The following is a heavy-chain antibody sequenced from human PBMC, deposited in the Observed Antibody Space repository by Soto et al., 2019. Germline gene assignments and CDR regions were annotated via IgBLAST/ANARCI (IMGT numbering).Heavy chain of an antibody. CDR3: AHGSGWLSDQ. CDR1: GFSLDTFAVG. CDR2: IYWDDTK. D-gene: IGHD6-19*01. J-gene: IGHJ4*02. Sequence: QITLKESGPTLVKPTHTLTLTCTFSGFSLDTFAVGVNWIRQPPGKPLEWLALIYWDDTKHYSSSLRNRLTITKDTSKNQVVLTMTNMDPVDTATYYCAHGSGWLSDQWGQGTLVTVSS. V-gene: IGHV2-5*02.